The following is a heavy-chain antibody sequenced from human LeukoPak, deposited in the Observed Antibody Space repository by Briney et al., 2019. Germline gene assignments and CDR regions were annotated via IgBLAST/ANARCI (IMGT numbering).Heavy chain of an antibody. CDR3: VRTPPNWGFDY. CDR1: GYTFTSYD. CDR2: MSPNSGDT. Sequence: ASVKVSCKAFGYTFTSYDFNWLRQATGQGLEWLGWMSPNSGDTGYAQKFQGRVTMTSDSSISTAYMELSSLRSEDTAIYYCVRTPPNWGFDYWGQGTLVTVSS. D-gene: IGHD7-27*01. V-gene: IGHV1-8*01. J-gene: IGHJ4*02.